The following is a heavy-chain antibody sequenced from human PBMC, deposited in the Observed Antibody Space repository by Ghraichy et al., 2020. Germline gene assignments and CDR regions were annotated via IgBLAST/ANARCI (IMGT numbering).Heavy chain of an antibody. CDR3: ARERIQLWLQLTRRSTQLNYYGMDV. D-gene: IGHD5-18*01. CDR2: INHSGST. V-gene: IGHV4-34*01. CDR1: GGSFSGYY. J-gene: IGHJ6*02. Sequence: SQTLSLTCAVYGGSFSGYYWSWIRQPPGKGLEWIGEINHSGSTNYNPSLKSRVTISVDTSKNQFSLKLSSVTAADTAVYYCARERIQLWLQLTRRSTQLNYYGMDVWGQGTTVTVSS.